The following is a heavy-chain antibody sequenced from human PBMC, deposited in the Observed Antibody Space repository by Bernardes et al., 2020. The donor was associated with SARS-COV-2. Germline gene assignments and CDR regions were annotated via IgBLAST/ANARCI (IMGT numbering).Heavy chain of an antibody. J-gene: IGHJ5*02. CDR3: AGWDIVVVPAAISGFDP. Sequence: SETLSLTCAVYGGSFSGYYWSWIRQPPGKGLEWIGEINHSGSTNYNPSLKSRVTISVDTSKNQFSLKLSSVTAADTAVYYCAGWDIVVVPAAISGFDPWGQGTLVTVSA. CDR1: GGSFSGYY. D-gene: IGHD2-2*01. V-gene: IGHV4-34*01. CDR2: INHSGST.